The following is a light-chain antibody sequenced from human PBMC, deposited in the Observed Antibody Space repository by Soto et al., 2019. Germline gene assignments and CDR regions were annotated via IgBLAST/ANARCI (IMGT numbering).Light chain of an antibody. V-gene: IGLV1-40*01. CDR3: QSYDSSLSAWV. CDR2: GNS. CDR1: SSNIGAPYD. J-gene: IGLJ3*02. Sequence: QSVLTQPPSVSGAPGRRVTISCTGSSSNIGAPYDVHWYQQLPGAAPKLLIYGNSNRPSGVPDRFSGSKSGTSASLAITGLQAEDEADYYCQSYDSSLSAWVFGGGTKVTVL.